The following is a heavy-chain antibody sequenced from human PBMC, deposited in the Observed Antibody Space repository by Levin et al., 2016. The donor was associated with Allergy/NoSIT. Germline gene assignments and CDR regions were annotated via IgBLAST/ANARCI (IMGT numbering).Heavy chain of an antibody. J-gene: IGHJ5*02. Sequence: GGSLRLSCTASGFTFGDYAMSWFRQAPGKGLEWVGFIRSKAYGGTTEYAASVKGRFTISRDDSKSIAYLQMNSLKTEDTAVYYCTRDSLQWELLWGVYPLTREDNWFDPWGQGTLVTVSS. CDR3: TRDSLQWELLWGVYPLTREDNWFDP. CDR1: GFTFGDYA. V-gene: IGHV3-49*03. D-gene: IGHD1-26*01. CDR2: IRSKAYGGTT.